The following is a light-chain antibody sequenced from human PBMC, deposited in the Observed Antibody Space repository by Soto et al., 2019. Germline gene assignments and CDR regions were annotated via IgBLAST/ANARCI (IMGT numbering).Light chain of an antibody. CDR2: EVT. J-gene: IGLJ1*01. Sequence: QSALTQPASVSGSPGQSITISCTGTNGDIGSYNRVSWYQQHPGKAPKLIIYEVTDRPSGVSNRFSGSKSGNTASLTISGLQAEEEAEYYCSSYTNINTRACVFGTGTKVTVL. CDR1: NGDIGSYNR. V-gene: IGLV2-14*01. CDR3: SSYTNINTRACV.